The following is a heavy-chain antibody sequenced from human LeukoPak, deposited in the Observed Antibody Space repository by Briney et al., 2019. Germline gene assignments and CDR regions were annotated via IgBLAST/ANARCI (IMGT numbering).Heavy chain of an antibody. CDR3: ARDRRGYSAYDYEACLDY. CDR2: IYSSGST. V-gene: IGHV3-66*03. J-gene: IGHJ4*02. Sequence: GGSLRLSCAASGFTVSNNYMSWVRQAPGKGLEWVSLIYSSGSTQYADSVKGRFTISRDNSKNTLYLQMNSLRAEDTAMYYCARDRRGYSAYDYEACLDYWGQGTLVTVSS. CDR1: GFTVSNNY. D-gene: IGHD5-12*01.